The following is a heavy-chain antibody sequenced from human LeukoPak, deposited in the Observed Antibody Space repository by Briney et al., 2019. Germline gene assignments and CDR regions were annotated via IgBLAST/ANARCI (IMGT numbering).Heavy chain of an antibody. V-gene: IGHV3-7*01. Sequence: GGSLRLSCAASGFTFNGYWMSWVRQAPGKGLEWVANIKEDGSAQYYVGSVKGRFTISRDNAKNSLNLQMNSLRAEDTAVYYCARVSAAAGTHWGQGTLVTVSS. CDR3: ARVSAAAGTH. CDR1: GFTFNGYW. CDR2: IKEDGSAQ. J-gene: IGHJ4*02. D-gene: IGHD6-13*01.